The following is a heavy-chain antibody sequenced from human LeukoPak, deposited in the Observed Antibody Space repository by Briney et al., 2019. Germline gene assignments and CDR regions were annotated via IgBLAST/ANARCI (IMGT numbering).Heavy chain of an antibody. CDR2: IWYDGSNK. Sequence: GASLRLSCAASGFTFSNYAMSWVRQAPGKGLEWVAVIWYDGSNKYYADSVKGRFTISRDNSKNTLYLQMNSLRAEDTAVYYCASRGGYWGQGTLVTVSS. J-gene: IGHJ4*02. V-gene: IGHV3-33*08. D-gene: IGHD3-10*01. CDR1: GFTFSNYA. CDR3: ASRGGY.